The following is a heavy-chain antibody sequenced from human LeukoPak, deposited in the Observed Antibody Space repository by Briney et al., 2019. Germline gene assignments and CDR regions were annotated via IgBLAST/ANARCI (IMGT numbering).Heavy chain of an antibody. V-gene: IGHV3-53*01. J-gene: IGHJ4*02. Sequence: PGGSLRLSCAASGFTVSSDFMSWVRQAPGKGLEWVSVIYSGGDTYYADSVKGRFTISRDNSKNTLYLQMNSLRAEDTAVYYCARLVVPGTYFDYWGQGTLVIVSS. D-gene: IGHD6-19*01. CDR3: ARLVVPGTYFDY. CDR1: GFTVSSDF. CDR2: IYSGGDT.